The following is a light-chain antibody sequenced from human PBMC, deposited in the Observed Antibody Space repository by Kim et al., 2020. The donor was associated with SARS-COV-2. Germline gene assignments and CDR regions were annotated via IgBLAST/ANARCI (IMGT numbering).Light chain of an antibody. CDR2: GAS. V-gene: IGKV3-20*01. J-gene: IGKJ4*01. CDR1: QSVSSSD. CDR3: QQYDMSPLT. Sequence: TPGERATPSCRGSQSVSSSDLAWYQQKPGQAPRLLIYGASSRATGIPDRFSGSESGTDFTLTISRLEPEDFAVYYCQQYDMSPLTFGGGTKVDIK.